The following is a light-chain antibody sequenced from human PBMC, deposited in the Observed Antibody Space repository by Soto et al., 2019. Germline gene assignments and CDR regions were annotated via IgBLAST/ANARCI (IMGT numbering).Light chain of an antibody. Sequence: IVLTQSPGTLSLSPGERATLSCRASQSVSNNYLAWYQQKPGQAPRLLIYGASNRATGIPDRFSGSGSGTEFTLTISSLQSEDFAVYYCQQYNTWPPITFGQGTRLEIK. CDR2: GAS. J-gene: IGKJ5*01. CDR1: QSVSNNY. CDR3: QQYNTWPPIT. V-gene: IGKV3-20*01.